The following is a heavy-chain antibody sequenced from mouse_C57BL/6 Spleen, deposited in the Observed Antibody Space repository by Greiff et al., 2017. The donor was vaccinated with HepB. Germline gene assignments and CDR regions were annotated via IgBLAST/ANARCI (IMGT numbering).Heavy chain of an antibody. Sequence: KQSHGKSLEWIGDINPNNGGTSYNQKFKGKATLTVDKSSSTAYMELRSLTSEDSAVYYCAREGYPWYFDVWGTGTTVTVSS. CDR3: AREGYPWYFDV. D-gene: IGHD2-2*01. V-gene: IGHV1-26*01. CDR2: INPNNGGT. J-gene: IGHJ1*03.